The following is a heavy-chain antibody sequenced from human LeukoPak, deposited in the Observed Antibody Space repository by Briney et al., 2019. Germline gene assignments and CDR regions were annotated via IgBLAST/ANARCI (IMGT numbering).Heavy chain of an antibody. CDR3: ARVSYSSGYDYYYGMDV. D-gene: IGHD5-12*01. J-gene: IGHJ6*02. CDR2: IYYSGST. V-gene: IGHV4-59*01. CDR1: GGSISSYY. Sequence: SETLSLTCTVSGGSISSYYWSWIRQPPGKGLEWIGYIYYSGSTNYNPSLKSRVTISVDTSKNQFSLKLSSVTAADTAVYYCARVSYSSGYDYYYGMDVWGQGTTVTVSS.